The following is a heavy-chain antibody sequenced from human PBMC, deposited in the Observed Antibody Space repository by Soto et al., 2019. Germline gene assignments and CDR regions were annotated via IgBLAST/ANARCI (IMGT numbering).Heavy chain of an antibody. V-gene: IGHV4-61*01. J-gene: IGHJ4*02. D-gene: IGHD3-22*01. CDR1: GGSVNSDSHN. Sequence: SETLSLTCTVSGGSVNSDSHNWSWIRQPPGKGLEWIGYIYYTGSTNYNPSLKSRVTISLDTSRNQFSLKLSSLTAADTALYYCARDQGAYYDSSGYFVHWGQGTLVTVSS. CDR2: IYYTGST. CDR3: ARDQGAYYDSSGYFVH.